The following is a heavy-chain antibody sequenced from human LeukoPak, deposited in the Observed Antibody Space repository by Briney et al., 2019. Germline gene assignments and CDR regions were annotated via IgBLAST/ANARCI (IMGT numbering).Heavy chain of an antibody. CDR3: ARVSDYDDNFYGYFDL. Sequence: ASVKDTRLSSGFTFRTNYIHGVRQPPGQGLEWMGVINPSGASTSYAHKFRGRVTMTRDTPTSTVSMDLTNLTAEDTAVYYCARVSDYDDNFYGYFDLWGRGPLLRVSS. J-gene: IGHJ2*01. CDR1: GFTFRTNY. V-gene: IGHV1-46*01. CDR2: INPSGAST. D-gene: IGHD4-23*01.